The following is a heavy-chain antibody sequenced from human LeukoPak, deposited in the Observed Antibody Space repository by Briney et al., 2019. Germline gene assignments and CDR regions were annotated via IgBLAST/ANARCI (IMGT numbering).Heavy chain of an antibody. CDR1: GFTFSRYG. Sequence: GGSLRLSCAASGFTFSRYGMHWVRQAPGKGLEWVAFIRYDGTNKYYADSVKGRFTISRDNSKNTLYLQMNSLRAEDTAVYYCAKDYYGSGSYSYYYYYYMDVWGKGTTVTISS. CDR3: AKDYYGSGSYSYYYYYYMDV. D-gene: IGHD3-10*01. J-gene: IGHJ6*03. V-gene: IGHV3-30*02. CDR2: IRYDGTNK.